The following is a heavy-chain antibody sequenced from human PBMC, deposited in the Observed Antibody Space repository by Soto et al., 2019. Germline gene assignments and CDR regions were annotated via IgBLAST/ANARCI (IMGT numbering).Heavy chain of an antibody. Sequence: SETLSLTCAVSGGSIGSGGYYWSWIRQPPGKGLEWIGYIYHSGSTYYNPSLKSRVTISVDRSKNQYSLKLSSVTAADTAVYYCARGVPSYYDSSGYQNWFDPWGQGTLVTVSS. CDR3: ARGVPSYYDSSGYQNWFDP. V-gene: IGHV4-30-2*01. CDR1: GGSIGSGGYY. CDR2: IYHSGST. D-gene: IGHD3-22*01. J-gene: IGHJ5*02.